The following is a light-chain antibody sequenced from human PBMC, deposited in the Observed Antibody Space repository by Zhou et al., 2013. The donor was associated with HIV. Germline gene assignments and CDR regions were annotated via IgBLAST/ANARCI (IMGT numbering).Light chain of an antibody. V-gene: IGKV1-12*01. Sequence: DIQMTQFPSSVSASVGDRVTITCRASQGIHDWLAWYQHKPGRAPRLLIYTASKLQSGVPSRFSGSGSGTDFTLTISCLQSEDFATYYCQQYYSYPRTFGQGTKVEIK. CDR3: QQYYSYPRT. CDR2: TAS. CDR1: QGIHDW. J-gene: IGKJ1*01.